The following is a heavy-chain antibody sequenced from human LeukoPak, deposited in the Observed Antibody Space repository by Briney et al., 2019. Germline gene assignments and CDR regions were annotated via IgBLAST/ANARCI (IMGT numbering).Heavy chain of an antibody. V-gene: IGHV1-2*02. Sequence: ASVKVSCKASGYTFTSYYMHWVRQAPGQGLEWMGWINPNSGGTNYAQKFQGRVTMTRDTSISTAYMELSRLRSDDTAVYYCALSRGLRIWRQLDYWGQGTLVTVSS. CDR3: ALSRGLRIWRQLDY. CDR1: GYTFTSYY. CDR2: INPNSGGT. J-gene: IGHJ4*02. D-gene: IGHD5-12*01.